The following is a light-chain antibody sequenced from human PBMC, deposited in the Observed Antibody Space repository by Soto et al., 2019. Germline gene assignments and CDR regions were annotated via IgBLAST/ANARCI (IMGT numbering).Light chain of an antibody. J-gene: IGLJ2*01. CDR1: SSDVGGYTY. CDR3: SSYTSSSTVV. V-gene: IGLV2-14*01. CDR2: EVS. Sequence: QSALTQPASVSGSPGQSITISCTGTSSDVGGYTYVSWYQQHPGKAPKLMIHEVSNRPSGVSNRFSGSKSGNTASLTISGVQAEDEADYYCSSYTSSSTVVFGGGTKLTVL.